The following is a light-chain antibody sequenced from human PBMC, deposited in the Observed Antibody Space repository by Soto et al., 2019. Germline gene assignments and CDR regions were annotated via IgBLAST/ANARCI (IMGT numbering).Light chain of an antibody. CDR2: KAS. V-gene: IGKV1-5*03. CDR3: QHLNDYPVT. CDR1: QTISSW. J-gene: IGKJ1*01. Sequence: DIQMTQSPSTLSGSVGDRVTITCRASQTISSWLAWYQQKPGKAPKLLIYKASTLKSGVPSRFSGSGSGTDFTLSISSLQPEDFATYYCQHLNDYPVTFGQGTKVDIK.